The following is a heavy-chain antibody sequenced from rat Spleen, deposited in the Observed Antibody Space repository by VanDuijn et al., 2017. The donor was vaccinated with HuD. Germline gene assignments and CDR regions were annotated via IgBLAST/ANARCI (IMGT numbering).Heavy chain of an antibody. J-gene: IGHJ3*01. CDR2: ISPSGVT. D-gene: IGHD4-3*01. CDR3: VRQDTSGYSNWFAY. CDR1: GFIFSNFD. Sequence: EVQLVESDGGLVRPGGSLKLSCAASGFIFSNFDMAWVRQAPTKGLEWVTSISPSGVTYYRDSVKGRFTVSRENTERTLYLLVDSLRSEDPATYYCVRQDTSGYSNWFAYWGQGTLVTVSS. V-gene: IGHV5S23*01.